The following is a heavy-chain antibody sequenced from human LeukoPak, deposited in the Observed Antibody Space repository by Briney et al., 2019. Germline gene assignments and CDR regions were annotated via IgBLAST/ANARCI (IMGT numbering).Heavy chain of an antibody. V-gene: IGHV3-30*18. J-gene: IGHJ4*02. CDR2: ISWNGGEE. Sequence: GKSLRLSCAASGFTFSDYGMHWLRHAPGKGLEWVAVISWNGGEEHYGNSVRGRFTISRDNSKNMVYLQMNSLRAEDTAVYYCAKEQGYTGWLTTGHWGQGALVTVSS. D-gene: IGHD6-19*01. CDR3: AKEQGYTGWLTTGH. CDR1: GFTFSDYG.